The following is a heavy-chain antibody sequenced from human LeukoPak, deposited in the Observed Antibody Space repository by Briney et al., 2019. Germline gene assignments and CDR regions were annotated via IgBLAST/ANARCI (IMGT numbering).Heavy chain of an antibody. Sequence: PGGSLRLSCAASGFIFKAFAMNWARQAPGRGLQWVSSIHYSGGATYYADSVKGRFTIFRDNSKNTLYLQMNSLRAEDSAVYYCAKAANEKTANVTAARSYWYFDLWGRGTLITVSS. CDR2: IHYSGGAT. V-gene: IGHV3-23*01. CDR1: GFIFKAFA. J-gene: IGHJ2*01. D-gene: IGHD6-13*01. CDR3: AKAANEKTANVTAARSYWYFDL.